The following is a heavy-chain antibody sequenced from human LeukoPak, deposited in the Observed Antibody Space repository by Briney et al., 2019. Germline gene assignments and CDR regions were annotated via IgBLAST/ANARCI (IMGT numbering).Heavy chain of an antibody. V-gene: IGHV1-69*05. CDR1: GGTFSSYA. Sequence: ASVKVSCKASGGTFSSYAISWVRQAPGQGLEWMGGIIPIFGTASYAQKFQGRVTITTDESTSTAYMELSSLRSEDTAVYYCARHFWSGYYRDYWGQGTPVTVSS. J-gene: IGHJ4*02. CDR2: IIPIFGTA. CDR3: ARHFWSGYYRDY. D-gene: IGHD3-3*02.